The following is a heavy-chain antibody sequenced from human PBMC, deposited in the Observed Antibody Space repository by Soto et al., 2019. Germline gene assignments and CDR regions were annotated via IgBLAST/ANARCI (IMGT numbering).Heavy chain of an antibody. J-gene: IGHJ4*02. D-gene: IGHD5-12*01. CDR1: GFTVSTKY. Sequence: EVQLVESGGGLIQPGGSLRLSCAASGFTVSTKYMSWVRQAPGKGLDWVTVIYSGGSTSYADSERVRFTISRDNSKNTLYLQMTSLKSQDTAVYYRSIFYSGYYFDYCGPGTLVTVSS. CDR2: IYSGGST. CDR3: SIFYSGYYFDY. V-gene: IGHV3-53*01.